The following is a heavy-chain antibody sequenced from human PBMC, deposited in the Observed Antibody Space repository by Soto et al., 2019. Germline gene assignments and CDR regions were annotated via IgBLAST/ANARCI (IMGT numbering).Heavy chain of an antibody. J-gene: IGHJ6*02. V-gene: IGHV5-51*01. Sequence: GESLKISCKGSGYSFTTYWIGWGRQMPGEGLEWMGFIYPGDSETKYSPSFQGQVTISADKSFTTAYLHWSSLRASDTAIYYCARSGSGIYERSKYYFYGMDVWGQGTTVTVSS. D-gene: IGHD3-10*01. CDR1: GYSFTTYW. CDR3: ARSGSGIYERSKYYFYGMDV. CDR2: IYPGDSET.